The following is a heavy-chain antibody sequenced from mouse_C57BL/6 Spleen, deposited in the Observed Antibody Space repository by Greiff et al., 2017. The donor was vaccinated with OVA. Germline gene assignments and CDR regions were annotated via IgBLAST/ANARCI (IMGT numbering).Heavy chain of an antibody. Sequence: VKLMESGAELAKPGASVKLSCKASGYTFTSYWMHWVKQRPGQGLEWIGYINPSSGYTKYNQKFKDKATLTADKSSSTAYMQLSSLTYEDSAVYYYARSYYSNYGAMDYWGQGTSVTVSS. J-gene: IGHJ4*01. CDR3: ARSYYSNYGAMDY. CDR2: INPSSGYT. V-gene: IGHV1-7*01. D-gene: IGHD2-5*01. CDR1: GYTFTSYW.